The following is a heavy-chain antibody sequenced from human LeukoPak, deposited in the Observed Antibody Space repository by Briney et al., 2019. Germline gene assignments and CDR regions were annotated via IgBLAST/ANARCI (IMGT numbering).Heavy chain of an antibody. Sequence: SETLSLTCTVSGGFISSTNYYWRWIRQPPGKGLEWIGSIYYSGSTYYNPSLRTRVTMSVDTSKNQFSLKLRSVTAADTAVYYCAREGKNWYGYWHYWGQGTLVTVSS. CDR2: IYYSGST. CDR3: AREGKNWYGYWHY. D-gene: IGHD1-1*01. CDR1: GGFISSTNYY. J-gene: IGHJ4*02. V-gene: IGHV4-39*07.